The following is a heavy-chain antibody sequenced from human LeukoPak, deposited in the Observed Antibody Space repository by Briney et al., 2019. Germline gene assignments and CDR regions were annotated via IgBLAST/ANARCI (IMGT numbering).Heavy chain of an antibody. Sequence: GASVKVSCKASGGTFSSYAISWVRQAPGQGLEWMGGIIPIFGTANYAQKFQGRVTIIADKSTSTAYMELSSLRSEDTAVYYCARGAPTGWFDPWGQGTLFTVSS. D-gene: IGHD4-11*01. CDR1: GGTFSSYA. V-gene: IGHV1-69*06. CDR2: IIPIFGTA. CDR3: ARGAPTGWFDP. J-gene: IGHJ5*02.